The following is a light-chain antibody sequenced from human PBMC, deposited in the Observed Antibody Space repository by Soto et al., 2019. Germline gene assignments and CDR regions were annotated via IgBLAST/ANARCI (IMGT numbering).Light chain of an antibody. CDR3: QQYSRHSPGT. V-gene: IGKV1-39*01. J-gene: IGKJ1*01. Sequence: DIQMTQSPSSLSASVGDRVTITCRASQSISSYLNWYQQKPGKAPKLLIYAASTLESGVPSRFSGSGSGTDFTLTISSLQPDDFATYYCQQYSRHSPGTFGQGTKVDI. CDR1: QSISSY. CDR2: AAS.